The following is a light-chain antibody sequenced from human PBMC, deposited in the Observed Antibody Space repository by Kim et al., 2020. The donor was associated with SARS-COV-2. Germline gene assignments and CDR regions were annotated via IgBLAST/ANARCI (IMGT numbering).Light chain of an antibody. CDR1: SSDIGTYNL. CDR2: EGD. J-gene: IGLJ2*01. CDR3: CSFAGSVISAL. Sequence: QSALTQPASVSGSPGQSITISCTGASSDIGTYNLVSWYQHHPGNAPKLIIYEGDKRPSGISHRFSASKSGNTASLTISGLQAEDEADYYCCSFAGSVISALFGGGTQLTVL. V-gene: IGLV2-23*01.